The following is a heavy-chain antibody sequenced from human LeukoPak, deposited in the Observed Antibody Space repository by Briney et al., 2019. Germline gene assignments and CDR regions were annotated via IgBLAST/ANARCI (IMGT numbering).Heavy chain of an antibody. CDR3: ARMYRAKIDY. J-gene: IGHJ4*02. D-gene: IGHD1-14*01. Sequence: SGTLSLTCTVSGDSISSSDDYWGWIRQPPGTGLECIGCIYYSVSTYYNPSLKSRVTISVDTSKNQFSLKLSSVTAADTAVYYCARMYRAKIDYWGQGTLVTVSS. CDR1: GDSISSSDDY. V-gene: IGHV4-39*07. CDR2: IYYSVST.